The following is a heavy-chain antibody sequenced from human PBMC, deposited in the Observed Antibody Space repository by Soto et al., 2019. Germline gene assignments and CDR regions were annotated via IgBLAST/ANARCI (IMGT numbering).Heavy chain of an antibody. J-gene: IGHJ4*02. CDR2: MNPNSGNT. CDR3: ARGLRYFDWLLQYYFDY. CDR1: GYTFTSYD. V-gene: IGHV1-8*01. D-gene: IGHD3-9*01. Sequence: QVQLVQSGAEVKKPGASVKVSCKASGYTFTSYDINWVRQATGQGLEWMGWMNPNSGNTGYAQKFQGRVTMSRNTSXSXXYMELSSLRSEDTAVYYCARGLRYFDWLLQYYFDYWGQGTLVTVSS.